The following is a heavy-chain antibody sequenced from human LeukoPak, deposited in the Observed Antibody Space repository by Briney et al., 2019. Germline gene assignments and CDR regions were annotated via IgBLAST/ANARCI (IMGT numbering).Heavy chain of an antibody. CDR1: GGSFSGYY. D-gene: IGHD3-16*01. CDR2: INHSGST. J-gene: IGHJ3*02. Sequence: SETLSLTCAVYGGSFSGYYRSWIRQPPGKGLEWIGEINHSGSTNYNPSLKSRVTISVDTSRNQFSLKLSSVTAADTAVYYCASFPDVWGSLGAFDIWGQGTMVTVSS. CDR3: ASFPDVWGSLGAFDI. V-gene: IGHV4-34*01.